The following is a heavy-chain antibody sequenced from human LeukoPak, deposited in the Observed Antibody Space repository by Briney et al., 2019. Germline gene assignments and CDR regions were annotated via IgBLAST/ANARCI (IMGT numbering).Heavy chain of an antibody. J-gene: IGHJ4*02. D-gene: IGHD3-10*01. CDR2: IRYDGSNK. CDR1: GFTFSSYG. CDR3: AKDAPQWHGSGADFDY. Sequence: AGGSLRLSCAASGFTFSSYGMHWVRQAPGKGLEWVAFIRYDGSNKYYADSVKGRFTISRDNSKNTLYLQMNSLRAEDTAVYYCAKDAPQWHGSGADFDYWGQGTLVTVSS. V-gene: IGHV3-30*02.